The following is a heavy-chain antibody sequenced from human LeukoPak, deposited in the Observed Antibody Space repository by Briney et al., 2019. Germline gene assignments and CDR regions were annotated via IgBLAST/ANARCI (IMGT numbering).Heavy chain of an antibody. J-gene: IGHJ6*03. Sequence: SRGCLRLSCAPSGFSFSIDWMRWVRHAPGKGLEWVANIKQDGSVKYYVDSVKGRFTISRDNAKNSLYLQMNSLRAEDTAVYYCARELKSGYSGTYYYYYMDVWGKGTTVTVSS. V-gene: IGHV3-7*01. CDR2: IKQDGSVK. D-gene: IGHD5-12*01. CDR3: ARELKSGYSGTYYYYYMDV. CDR1: GFSFSIDW.